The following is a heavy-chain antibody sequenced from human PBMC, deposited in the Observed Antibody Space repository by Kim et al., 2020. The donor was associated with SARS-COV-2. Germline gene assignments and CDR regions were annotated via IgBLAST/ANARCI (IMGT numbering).Heavy chain of an antibody. Sequence: GGSLRLSCAASGFTFSSYGMHWVRQAPGKGLEWVAVISYDGSNKYYADSVKGRFTISRDNSKNTLYLQMNSLRAEDTAVYYCARGGLLIPPHYYYYYGM. J-gene: IGHJ6*01. V-gene: IGHV3-33*05. D-gene: IGHD2-15*01. CDR2: ISYDGSNK. CDR1: GFTFSSYG. CDR3: ARGGLLIPPHYYYYYGM.